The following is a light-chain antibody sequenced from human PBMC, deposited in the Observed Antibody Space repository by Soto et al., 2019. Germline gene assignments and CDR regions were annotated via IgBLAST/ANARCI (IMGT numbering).Light chain of an antibody. V-gene: IGLV6-57*04. Sequence: LTQPHSVSESPGKTVTISCTRSSGSIASNYVQWYQQRPGSAPTTVIYDDNQRPSGVPDRFSGSIDSSSNSASLTISGLRTEDEADYYCQSYDSDAPVVFGGGTQLTVL. CDR2: DDN. J-gene: IGLJ2*01. CDR1: SGSIASNY. CDR3: QSYDSDAPVV.